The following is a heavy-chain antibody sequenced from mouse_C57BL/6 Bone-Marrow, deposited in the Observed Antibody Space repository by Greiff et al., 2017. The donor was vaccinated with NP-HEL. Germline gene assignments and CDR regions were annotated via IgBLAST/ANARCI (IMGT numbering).Heavy chain of an antibody. CDR3: AILLYFDY. CDR1: GYTFTSYW. CDR2: IDPSDSYT. J-gene: IGHJ2*01. V-gene: IGHV1-69*01. D-gene: IGHD1-1*01. Sequence: QVQLQQPGAELVMPGASVKLSCKASGYTFTSYWMHWVKQRPGQGLEWIGEIDPSDSYTNYNQKFKGKSTLTVDTSSSTAYMQLSSLTSEDSAVYYCAILLYFDYWGQGTTLTVSS.